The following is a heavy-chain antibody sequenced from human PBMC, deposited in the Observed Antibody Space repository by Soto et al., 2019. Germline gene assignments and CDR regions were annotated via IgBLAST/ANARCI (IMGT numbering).Heavy chain of an antibody. CDR1: GESFIGYY. CDR2: INHRGYT. CDR3: ARTDIVTTNWFDP. Sequence: QVHLQQWGAGLLKPSETLSLTCAVYGESFIGYYWTWIRQPPGKGLEWIGEINHRGYTNYNPSLKGRVTISIDPSKNQFSLKLTSVTAADPSVYYCARTDIVTTNWFDPWGRGTLVTVSS. D-gene: IGHD5-12*01. J-gene: IGHJ5*02. V-gene: IGHV4-34*02.